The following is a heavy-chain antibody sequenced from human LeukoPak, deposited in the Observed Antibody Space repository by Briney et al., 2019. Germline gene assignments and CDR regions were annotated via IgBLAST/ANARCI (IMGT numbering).Heavy chain of an antibody. CDR3: SGDYLVLEGG. D-gene: IGHD2-21*01. Sequence: GGSLKLSCAAAGFTFSDSVIHWVRQASGKGLEWVGRIRSKANSYATTYAASVKGRFTISRDDSKNTAFLQMNSLKTEDTALYYCSGDYLVLEGGWGQGTLVTVSS. J-gene: IGHJ4*02. CDR1: GFTFSDSV. CDR2: IRSKANSYAT. V-gene: IGHV3-73*01.